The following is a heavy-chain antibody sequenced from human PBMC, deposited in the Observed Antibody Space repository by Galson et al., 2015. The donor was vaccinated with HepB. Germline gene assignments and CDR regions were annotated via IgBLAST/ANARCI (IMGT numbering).Heavy chain of an antibody. D-gene: IGHD5-12*01. J-gene: IGHJ4*02. Sequence: SLRLSCAVSGFTFSGYWMRWVRQIPGKGLESVANIKQDGSEQYYVDSVKGRFTMSRDNGKNSLYLQMNSLRADDTAVYYCATAVRGRAFDYWGQGTVVTVAS. CDR3: ATAVRGRAFDY. CDR2: IKQDGSEQ. V-gene: IGHV3-7*03. CDR1: GFTFSGYW.